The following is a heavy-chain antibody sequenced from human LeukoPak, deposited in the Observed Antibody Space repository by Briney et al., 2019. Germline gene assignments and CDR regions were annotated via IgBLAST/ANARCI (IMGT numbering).Heavy chain of an antibody. CDR2: ISWDASNT. CDR3: AKDAGVGFYYNMAV. D-gene: IGHD3-3*01. Sequence: GGSLGLSCAASGFYFDDYAMHWVRQVPGKGLEWVSIISWDASNTYYADSVKGRFTISRDNSKDSLFLQMNSLRAEDTAFYYCAKDAGVGFYYNMAVWSKATTVTVPS. J-gene: IGHJ6*03. V-gene: IGHV3-43D*03. CDR1: GFYFDDYA.